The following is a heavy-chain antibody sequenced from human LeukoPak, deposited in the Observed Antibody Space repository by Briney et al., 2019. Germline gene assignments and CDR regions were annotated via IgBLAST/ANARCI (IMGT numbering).Heavy chain of an antibody. V-gene: IGHV1-46*01. J-gene: IGHJ3*02. Sequence: ASVKVSCKASGGTFSSYAISWVRQAPGQGLEWMGIINPSGGSTSYAQKFQGRVTMTRDTSTSTVYMELSSLRSEDTAVYYCARGNPDAFDIWGQGTMVTVSS. CDR1: GGTFSSYA. CDR2: INPSGGST. CDR3: ARGNPDAFDI.